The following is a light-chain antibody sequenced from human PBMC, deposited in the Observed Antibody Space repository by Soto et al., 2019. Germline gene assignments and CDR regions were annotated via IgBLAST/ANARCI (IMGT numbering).Light chain of an antibody. J-gene: IGKJ2*01. CDR3: LQDYNYPRT. CDR1: QGIRYD. CDR2: AAS. V-gene: IGKV1-6*01. Sequence: ALQMTQSPSSLSASVGDRVTITCRASQGIRYDLGWYQQKPGKAPKLLINAASNLQGGVPSRFSGSGSGTDFTLTISSLQPEDFATYYCLQDYNYPRTFGQGTKLEIK.